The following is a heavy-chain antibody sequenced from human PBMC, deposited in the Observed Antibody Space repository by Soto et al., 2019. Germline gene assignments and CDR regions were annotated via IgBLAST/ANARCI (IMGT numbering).Heavy chain of an antibody. CDR1: GDSVSSNSAG. V-gene: IGHV6-1*01. Sequence: PSQTLSLTYAISGDSVSSNSAGWNWIRQSPSRGLEWLGRTYYKSKWNNDYALSVKSRITINPDTSKNQFSLHLYSVTPEDTAVYYCTGITWFRGMDVWGQGTPVTVSS. CDR3: TGITWFRGMDV. D-gene: IGHD3-10*01. CDR2: TYYKSKWNN. J-gene: IGHJ6*02.